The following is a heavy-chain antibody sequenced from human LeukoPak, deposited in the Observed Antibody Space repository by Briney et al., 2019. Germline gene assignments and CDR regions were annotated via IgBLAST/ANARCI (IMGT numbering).Heavy chain of an antibody. D-gene: IGHD6-19*01. CDR1: GFTYSSYA. Sequence: GGSLRLSCAASGFTYSSYAMSWVRQAPGKGLEWVSAISGSGGSTYYADSVKGRFTISRGNSKNTLYLQMNSLRAEDTAVYYCAKLGGIAVAVLYYYYGMDVWGQGTTVTVSS. V-gene: IGHV3-23*01. J-gene: IGHJ6*02. CDR3: AKLGGIAVAVLYYYYGMDV. CDR2: ISGSGGST.